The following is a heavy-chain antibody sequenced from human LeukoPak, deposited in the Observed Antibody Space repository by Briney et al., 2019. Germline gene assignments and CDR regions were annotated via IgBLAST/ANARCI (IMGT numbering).Heavy chain of an antibody. CDR3: ARGGGSGRWGSAFDM. J-gene: IGHJ3*02. CDR1: GFTFSSYE. CDR2: ISRSATTI. D-gene: IGHD3-16*01. Sequence: GGSLRLSCAASGFTFSSYEMNWVRQAPGKGLEWVSSISRSATTIYYADSVKGRFTISRDNAKNSLYLQMDSLRDEDTAVYYCARGGGSGRWGSAFDMWGQGTMVTVSP. V-gene: IGHV3-48*03.